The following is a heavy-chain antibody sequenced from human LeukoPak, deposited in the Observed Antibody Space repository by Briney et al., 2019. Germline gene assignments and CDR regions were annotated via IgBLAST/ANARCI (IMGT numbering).Heavy chain of an antibody. CDR2: ISPNNGNT. Sequence: ASVKVSCKAFGYTFDTSSISWVRQAPGQGLEWMGWISPNNGNTHYAQGVQGRVTMTTDTSRSTAYMELRSLRSDDTAVYYCTRVRNSNNWWGAFDIWGQGTMVTVSS. D-gene: IGHD1-1*01. CDR1: GYTFDTSS. V-gene: IGHV1-18*01. J-gene: IGHJ3*02. CDR3: TRVRNSNNWWGAFDI.